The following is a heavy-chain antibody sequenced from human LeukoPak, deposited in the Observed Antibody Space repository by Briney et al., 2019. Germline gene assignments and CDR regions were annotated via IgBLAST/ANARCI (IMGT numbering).Heavy chain of an antibody. Sequence: GGSLRLSCAASGFDFSSNWMHWVRQAPEKGLEWVSRISNDGKNIAYADSVKDRFTISRDNAKNTLYLEINSLGTEDTAVYYCARRPTASAERGMDVWGHGTTVIVSS. V-gene: IGHV3-74*01. CDR1: GFDFSSNW. J-gene: IGHJ6*02. CDR3: ARRPTASAERGMDV. D-gene: IGHD6-25*01. CDR2: ISNDGKNI.